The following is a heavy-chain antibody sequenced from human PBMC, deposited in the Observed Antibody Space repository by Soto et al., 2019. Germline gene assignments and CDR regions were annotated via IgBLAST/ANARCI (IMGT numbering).Heavy chain of an antibody. Sequence: QVQLVESGGGVVQPGRSLRLSCAASGFTFSSYAMHWVRQAPGKGLEGVAVISYDGSNKYYAESVKGRFTISRDNSKNTLYLQMNSLRAEDTAVYYCAKVVDFWSAYDYWGQGTLVTVSS. D-gene: IGHD3-3*01. V-gene: IGHV3-30-3*01. CDR2: ISYDGSNK. CDR1: GFTFSSYA. CDR3: AKVVDFWSAYDY. J-gene: IGHJ4*02.